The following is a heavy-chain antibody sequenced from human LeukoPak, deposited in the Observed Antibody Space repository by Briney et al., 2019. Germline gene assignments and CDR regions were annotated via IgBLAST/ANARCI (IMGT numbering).Heavy chain of an antibody. Sequence: ASVKVSCKVSGYTLTELSMHWVRQAPGKGLEWMGGFDPEDGETIYAQKFQGRVTMTEDTSIDTAYMELSSLRSEDTAVYYCARHYYGSGTDYYFDYWGQGTLVTVSS. CDR1: GYTLTELS. D-gene: IGHD3-10*01. V-gene: IGHV1-24*01. J-gene: IGHJ4*02. CDR3: ARHYYGSGTDYYFDY. CDR2: FDPEDGET.